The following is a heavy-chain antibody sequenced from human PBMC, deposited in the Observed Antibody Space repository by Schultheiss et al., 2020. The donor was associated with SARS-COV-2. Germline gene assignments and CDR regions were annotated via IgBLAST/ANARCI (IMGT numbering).Heavy chain of an antibody. D-gene: IGHD1-1*01. J-gene: IGHJ6*02. CDR1: GGSFSGYY. V-gene: IGHV4-34*01. CDR2: INHSGST. CDR3: ARPPTVGLNWYYYGMDV. Sequence: SETLSLTCAVYGGSFSGYYWSWIRQPPGKGLEWIGEINHSGSTNYNPSLKSRVTISVDTSKNQFSLKLSSVTAADTAVYYCARPPTVGLNWYYYGMDVWGQGTTVTVSS.